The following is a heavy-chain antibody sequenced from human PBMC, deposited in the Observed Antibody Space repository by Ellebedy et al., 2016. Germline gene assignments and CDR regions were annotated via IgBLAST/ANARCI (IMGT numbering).Heavy chain of an antibody. Sequence: GESLKISXAASDFTFSSYWMHWVRQAPGKGLVWVSRINSDGSTTTYADSVEGRFTISRDNAKNTLYLQMNSLRVEDTAVYYCARDQDGAGATSDYWGQGTLVTVSS. CDR2: INSDGSTT. D-gene: IGHD1-26*01. CDR1: DFTFSSYW. CDR3: ARDQDGAGATSDY. J-gene: IGHJ4*02. V-gene: IGHV3-74*01.